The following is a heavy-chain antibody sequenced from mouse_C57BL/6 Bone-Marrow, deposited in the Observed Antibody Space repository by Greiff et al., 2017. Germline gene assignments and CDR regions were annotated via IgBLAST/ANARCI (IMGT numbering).Heavy chain of an antibody. V-gene: IGHV1-81*01. CDR3: ARGLRYRDWYFDV. CDR1: GYTFTSYG. CDR2: IYPRSGNT. D-gene: IGHD1-1*01. Sequence: QVHLQQSGAELARPGASVKLSCKASGYTFTSYGISWVKQRTGQGLEWIGEIYPRSGNTYYTEKFKGKATMTADKSSSTAYMELRSLTSEDSAVYFCARGLRYRDWYFDVWGTGTTVTVSS. J-gene: IGHJ1*03.